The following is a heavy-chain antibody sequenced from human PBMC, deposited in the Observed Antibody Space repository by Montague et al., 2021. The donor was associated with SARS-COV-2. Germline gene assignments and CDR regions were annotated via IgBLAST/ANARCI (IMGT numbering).Heavy chain of an antibody. D-gene: IGHD3-10*01. Sequence: SLSLSWAASGFTLSSYWMHRVRQAPGKGLVWVSRINSDGSNTNYADSVKGRFTISRDNAKNTLYLQMISLRAEDTAVYYCARYYVSGNYGFDLWGQGTMVTVSS. V-gene: IGHV3-74*01. CDR3: ARYYVSGNYGFDL. CDR1: GFTLSSYW. J-gene: IGHJ3*01. CDR2: INSDGSNT.